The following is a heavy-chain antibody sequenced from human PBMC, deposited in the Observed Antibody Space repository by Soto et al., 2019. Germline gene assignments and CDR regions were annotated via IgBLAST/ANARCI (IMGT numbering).Heavy chain of an antibody. CDR1: GGFVSSGSYY. J-gene: IGHJ3*02. CDR3: ARVERGTATTVVDAFDI. CDR2: MSHSGGT. Sequence: QVQLQQWGAGLLKPSETLSLTCAVYGGFVSSGSYYWSWIRQPPGKGMEWIGEMSHSGGTHFNPSLKRRVTISVATSKNQFSLKMSSVTAADTALYYCARVERGTATTVVDAFDIWGPGTMVTASS. V-gene: IGHV4-34*01. D-gene: IGHD1-1*01.